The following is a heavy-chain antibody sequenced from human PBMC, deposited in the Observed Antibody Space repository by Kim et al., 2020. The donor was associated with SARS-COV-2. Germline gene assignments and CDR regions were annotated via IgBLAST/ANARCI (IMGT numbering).Heavy chain of an antibody. Sequence: LKGRVTITVDTSKNQFSLTLSSVTAADTAVYYCARLVILTGYYVGYFDYWGQGTLVTVSS. D-gene: IGHD3-9*01. V-gene: IGHV4-39*01. CDR3: ARLVILTGYYVGYFDY. J-gene: IGHJ4*02.